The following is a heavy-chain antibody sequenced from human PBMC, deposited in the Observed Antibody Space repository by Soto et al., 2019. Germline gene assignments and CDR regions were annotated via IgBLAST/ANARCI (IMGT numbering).Heavy chain of an antibody. Sequence: EVQLLESGGGLVQPGGSLRLSCAASGFTFSSYAMSWVRQAPGKGLEWVSAISGSGGSTYYADSVKGRFTISRDNSKNTLYLQMNSLRAEDTAVYYCAKYFKITRRVGVVVPAAKESYWYFDLWGRGTLVTVSS. D-gene: IGHD2-2*01. CDR1: GFTFSSYA. V-gene: IGHV3-23*01. CDR3: AKYFKITRRVGVVVPAAKESYWYFDL. J-gene: IGHJ2*01. CDR2: ISGSGGST.